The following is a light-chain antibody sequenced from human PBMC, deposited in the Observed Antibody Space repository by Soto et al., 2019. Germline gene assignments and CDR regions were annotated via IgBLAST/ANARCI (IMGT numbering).Light chain of an antibody. J-gene: IGLJ3*02. CDR3: SSSTSSNTLV. V-gene: IGLV2-14*01. CDR1: KTDIGSSDY. Sequence: QSALPQPDSVSASPGQSSTISCTGGKTDIGSSDYVSWYQQHPGKAPKLIIYGVSNRPSGTSDRFSGSKSGNTAALTISGLQSDDEADYYCSSSTSSNTLVFGGGTKLTVL. CDR2: GVS.